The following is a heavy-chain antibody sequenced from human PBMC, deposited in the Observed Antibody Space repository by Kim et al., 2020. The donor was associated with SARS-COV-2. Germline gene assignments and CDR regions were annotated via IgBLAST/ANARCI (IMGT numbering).Heavy chain of an antibody. Sequence: GGSLRLSCAASGFTFSSYGMHWVRQSPGKGLEWVAVIWYDGSNKYYADSVKGRFTISRDNSKNTLYLQTNSLRAEDTAVYYCARDADSMDDAFDIWGQGTMVTVSS. CDR2: IWYDGSNK. J-gene: IGHJ3*02. CDR1: GFTFSSYG. CDR3: ARDADSMDDAFDI. V-gene: IGHV3-33*08. D-gene: IGHD3-10*01.